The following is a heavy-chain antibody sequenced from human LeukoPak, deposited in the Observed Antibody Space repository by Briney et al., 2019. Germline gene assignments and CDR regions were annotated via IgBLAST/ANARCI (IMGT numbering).Heavy chain of an antibody. CDR2: IIPIFGTA. CDR1: GYTFTGYY. D-gene: IGHD1-26*01. Sequence: GASVKVSCKASGYTFTGYYMHWVRQAPGQGLEWMGRIIPIFGTANYAQKFQGRVTITTDESTSTAYMELSSLRSEDTAVYYCARGEVLPTYFDYWGQGTLVTVSS. V-gene: IGHV1-69*05. J-gene: IGHJ4*02. CDR3: ARGEVLPTYFDY.